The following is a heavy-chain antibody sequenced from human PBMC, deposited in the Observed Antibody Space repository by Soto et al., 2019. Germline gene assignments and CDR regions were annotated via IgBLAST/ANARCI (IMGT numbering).Heavy chain of an antibody. CDR3: ARDRGSSGGSCYAFDI. CDR1: GGSISSGGYY. D-gene: IGHD2-15*01. Sequence: SETLSLTCTVSGGSISSGGYYWSWIRQHPGKGLEWIGYIYYSGSTYYNPSLKSRVTISVDTSKNQFSLKLSSVTAADTAVYYCARDRGSSGGSCYAFDIWGHGTMVTVSS. J-gene: IGHJ3*02. CDR2: IYYSGST. V-gene: IGHV4-31*03.